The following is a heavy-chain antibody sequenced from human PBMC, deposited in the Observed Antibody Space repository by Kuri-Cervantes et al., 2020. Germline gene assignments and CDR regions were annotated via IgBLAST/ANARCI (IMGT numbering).Heavy chain of an antibody. CDR1: GFLYSSYW. CDR3: ARGLLTQDV. D-gene: IGHD3-16*01. V-gene: IGHV3-7*01. CDR2: IKGDGSEK. J-gene: IGHJ6*02. Sequence: GGSLRLSCAASGFLYSSYWMTWVRQAPGEGLEWVANIKGDGSEKYYAASVEGRFTISRDNAKNSMFLQMSSLRVEDTAVYYCARGLLTQDVWGQGTTVTVSS.